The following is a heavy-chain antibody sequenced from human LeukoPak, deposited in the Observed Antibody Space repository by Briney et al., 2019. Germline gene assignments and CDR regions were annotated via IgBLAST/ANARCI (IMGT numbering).Heavy chain of an antibody. J-gene: IGHJ4*02. Sequence: GGSLRLSCVGSGFTFSTYWMSWVRQAPGKGLEWVANIKEDGSEKNYVDSVEGRFTISRDNAKNSLYLQMNSLRAEDTAVYYCARDRTAVGLFDYWGQGTLVTVSS. V-gene: IGHV3-7*01. CDR2: IKEDGSEK. CDR1: GFTFSTYW. D-gene: IGHD6-13*01. CDR3: ARDRTAVGLFDY.